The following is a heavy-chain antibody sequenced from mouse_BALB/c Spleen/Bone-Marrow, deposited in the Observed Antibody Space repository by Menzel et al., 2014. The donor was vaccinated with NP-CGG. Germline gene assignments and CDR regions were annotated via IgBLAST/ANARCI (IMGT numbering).Heavy chain of an antibody. CDR3: AREARTGAWFTN. J-gene: IGHJ3*01. CDR2: IFPSSGYT. D-gene: IGHD4-1*01. Sequence: VQLQQSGAELVRPGASVKMSCKASGYTFTSYTIQWVKRRPGQGLEWVGYIFPSSGYTDYNQKFKDKTTLTADKSSSTACMQLSSLTSADSAVYYWAREARTGAWFTNWGQGTLVTVSA. CDR1: GYTFTSYT. V-gene: IGHV1-4*02.